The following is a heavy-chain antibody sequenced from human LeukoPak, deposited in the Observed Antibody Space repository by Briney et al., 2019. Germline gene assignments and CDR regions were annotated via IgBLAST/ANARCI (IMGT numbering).Heavy chain of an antibody. CDR2: ISSSSSTI. CDR3: ARGGRGYSYGGAFGI. J-gene: IGHJ3*02. D-gene: IGHD5-18*01. Sequence: PGGSLRLSCAASGFTFSSYSMNWVRQAPGKGLEWVSYISSSSSTIYYADSVKGRFTISRDNAKNSLYLQMNSLRAEDTAVHYCARGGRGYSYGGAFGIWGQGTMVTVSS. V-gene: IGHV3-48*01. CDR1: GFTFSSYS.